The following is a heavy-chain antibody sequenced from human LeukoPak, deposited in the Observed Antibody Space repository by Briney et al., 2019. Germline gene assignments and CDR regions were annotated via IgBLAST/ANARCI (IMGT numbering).Heavy chain of an antibody. J-gene: IGHJ5*02. Sequence: SETLSLTCTVSGGSISSYYWSWIRQPPGKGLEWIGYIYYSGSTNYKPSLKSRFTISVDKSKNQFSLKLRSVTAADTAAYYCARQGNHYYGSGSYYNGHWLDPWGQGTLVTVSS. CDR3: ARQGNHYYGSGSYYNGHWLDP. V-gene: IGHV4-59*08. CDR1: GGSISSYY. D-gene: IGHD3-10*01. CDR2: IYYSGST.